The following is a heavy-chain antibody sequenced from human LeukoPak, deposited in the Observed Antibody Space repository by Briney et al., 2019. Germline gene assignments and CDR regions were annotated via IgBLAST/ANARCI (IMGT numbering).Heavy chain of an antibody. Sequence: GGSLRLSCAASGFTFSRYGMHWVRQAPGRGLEWVTVISHDGINKYYADSVKGRFAISRDNSKNTVYLQMNSLRDEDTAVYYCAKDGQAGAITFLEYWGQGILATVSS. CDR2: ISHDGINK. V-gene: IGHV3-30*18. D-gene: IGHD1-26*01. CDR1: GFTFSRYG. J-gene: IGHJ4*02. CDR3: AKDGQAGAITFLEY.